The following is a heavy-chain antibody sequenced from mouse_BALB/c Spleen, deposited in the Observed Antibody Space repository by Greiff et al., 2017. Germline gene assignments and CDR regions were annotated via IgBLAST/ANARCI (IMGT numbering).Heavy chain of an antibody. CDR1: GFNIKDTY. Sequence: EVMLVESGAELVKPGASVKLSCTASGFNIKDTYMHWVKQRPEQGLEWIGRIDPANGNTKYDPKFQGKATITADTSSNTAYLQLSSLTSEDTAVYYCASYYGSYVNGGQGTTLTVSA. CDR2: IDPANGNT. J-gene: IGHJ2*01. V-gene: IGHV14-3*02. CDR3: ASYYGSYVN. D-gene: IGHD2-10*01.